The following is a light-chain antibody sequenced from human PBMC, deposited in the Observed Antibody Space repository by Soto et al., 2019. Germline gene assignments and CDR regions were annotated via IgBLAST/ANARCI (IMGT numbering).Light chain of an antibody. CDR1: RSDGGGYNY. V-gene: IGLV2-14*01. J-gene: IGLJ1*01. CDR3: SSYTSTCTLYV. Sequence: QSALTQPASVSGSPGQSITISCTGTRSDGGGYNYVSWYQQHPDKAPKLMIYEVTNRPSGVSFRFSGSKSGNTASLTISGLQPEDEADYYCSSYTSTCTLYVFGTGTKLTVL. CDR2: EVT.